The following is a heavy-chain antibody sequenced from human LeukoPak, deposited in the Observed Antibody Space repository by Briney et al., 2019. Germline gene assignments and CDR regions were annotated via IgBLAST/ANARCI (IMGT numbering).Heavy chain of an antibody. D-gene: IGHD5-18*01. Sequence: SETLSLACTVSGGSVSSGSYYWSWIRQPPGKGLEWIGEIYHSGSTNYNPSLKSRVTISVDKSKNQFSLKLSSVTAADTAVYYCARATIVQLWLRHDAFDIWGQGTMVTVSS. CDR3: ARATIVQLWLRHDAFDI. V-gene: IGHV4-39*07. CDR1: GGSVSSGSYY. J-gene: IGHJ3*02. CDR2: IYHSGST.